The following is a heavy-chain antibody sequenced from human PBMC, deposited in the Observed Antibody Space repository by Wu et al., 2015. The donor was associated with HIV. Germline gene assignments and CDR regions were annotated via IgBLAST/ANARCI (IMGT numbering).Heavy chain of an antibody. CDR1: GYTFTGYY. D-gene: IGHD3-10*01. V-gene: IGHV1-2*02. J-gene: IGHJ4*02. CDR3: ARATLGLYYYGSGSPAKIDY. Sequence: QVQLVQSGAEVKKPGASVKVSCKASGYTFTGYYMHWVRQAPGQGLEWMGWINPNSGGTNYAQKFQGRVTMTRDTSISTAYMELSRLRSDDTAVYYCARATLGLYYYGSGSPAKIDYVGPGNAGHRLL. CDR2: INPNSGGT.